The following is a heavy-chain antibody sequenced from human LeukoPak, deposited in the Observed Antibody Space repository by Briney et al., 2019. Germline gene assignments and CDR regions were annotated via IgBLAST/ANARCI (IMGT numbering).Heavy chain of an antibody. Sequence: PGESLRLSCAASGFTFSNYAMSWVRQAPGKEPEWASGISDDGNSKYYADSLKGRVTISRDYPQNTVYLQMNSLRAEDTAVYYCAKDPYSSSWSYNWFDPWGQGTLVTVSS. CDR3: AKDPYSSSWSYNWFDP. D-gene: IGHD6-13*01. J-gene: IGHJ5*02. CDR2: ISDDGNSK. V-gene: IGHV3-23*01. CDR1: GFTFSNYA.